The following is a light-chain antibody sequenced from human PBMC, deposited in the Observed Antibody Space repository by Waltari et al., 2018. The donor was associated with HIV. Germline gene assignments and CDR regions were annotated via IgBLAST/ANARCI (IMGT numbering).Light chain of an antibody. CDR1: TPTIGSND. Sequence: SVLTQPPSASGTPGQRVTISCSGSTPTIGSNDVFWYQHLPGAAPKLLIHRNNQRPSGVPDRFSGSTSGTSASLAISGLRSEDEADYYCVAWDDSLRGVVFGGGTKVAAL. V-gene: IGLV1-47*01. J-gene: IGLJ2*01. CDR3: VAWDDSLRGVV. CDR2: RNN.